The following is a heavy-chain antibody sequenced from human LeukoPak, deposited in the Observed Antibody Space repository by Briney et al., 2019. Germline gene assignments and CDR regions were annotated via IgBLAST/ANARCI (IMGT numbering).Heavy chain of an antibody. J-gene: IGHJ4*02. V-gene: IGHV4-59*01. Sequence: SETLSLTCTVSGGSISSYSWSWIRQPPGKGLEWIGYIYYSGSTNNNPCLKSRVTISVHTSKNQFSLKLSSVTAADTAVYYCARGSGGSYLDYWGQGTLGTVSS. CDR3: ARGSGGSYLDY. D-gene: IGHD6-19*01. CDR2: IYYSGST. CDR1: GGSISSYS.